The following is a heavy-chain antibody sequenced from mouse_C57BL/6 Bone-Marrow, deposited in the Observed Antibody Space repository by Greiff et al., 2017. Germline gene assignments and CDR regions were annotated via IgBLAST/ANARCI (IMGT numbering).Heavy chain of an antibody. Sequence: QVQLKQPGAELVKPGASVKLSCKASGYTFTSYWMHWVKQRPGQGLEWIGMIHPNSGSTNYNEKFKSKATLTVDKSSSTAYMQLSSLTYEDSAVYYCARDRDYLHAMDYWGQGTSVTVSS. CDR2: IHPNSGST. V-gene: IGHV1-64*01. J-gene: IGHJ4*01. CDR1: GYTFTSYW. CDR3: ARDRDYLHAMDY. D-gene: IGHD2-4*01.